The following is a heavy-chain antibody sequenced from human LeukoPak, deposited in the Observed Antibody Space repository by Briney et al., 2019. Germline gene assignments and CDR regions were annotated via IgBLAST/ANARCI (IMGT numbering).Heavy chain of an antibody. CDR3: ARLGSSWANDY. CDR1: GYSFTSYW. Sequence: GESLKISCKGSGYSFTSYWIGWVRQMPGKGLGWRGIIYPGGSDTRYSPSFQGQVTISDDKSISTAYLQWSSPKASDTAMYYCARLGSSWANDYWGQGTLVTVSS. CDR2: IYPGGSDT. V-gene: IGHV5-51*01. J-gene: IGHJ4*02. D-gene: IGHD6-13*01.